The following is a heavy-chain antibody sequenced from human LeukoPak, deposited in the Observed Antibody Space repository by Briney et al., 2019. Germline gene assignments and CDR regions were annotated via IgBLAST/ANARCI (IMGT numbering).Heavy chain of an antibody. V-gene: IGHV3-30*18. J-gene: IGHJ4*02. Sequence: GGSLRLSCAASGFTFSSYGMHWVRQAPGKGLEWVAVISYDGSNKYYADSVKGRFTISRDNSKNTLYLQMNSLRAEDTAVYYCAKPDSNYKVNFDHWGQGTLVTVSS. CDR1: GFTFSSYG. D-gene: IGHD4-11*01. CDR3: AKPDSNYKVNFDH. CDR2: ISYDGSNK.